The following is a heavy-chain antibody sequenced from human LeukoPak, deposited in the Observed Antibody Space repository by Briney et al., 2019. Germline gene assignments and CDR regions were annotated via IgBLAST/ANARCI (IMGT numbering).Heavy chain of an antibody. V-gene: IGHV1-2*02. CDR3: ARVARYYDSSGYYSSTLMGY. CDR2: INPNSGGT. D-gene: IGHD3-22*01. CDR1: GYTFTGYY. J-gene: IGHJ4*02. Sequence: WASVKVSCKASGYTFTGYYRHWVRQAPGQGLEWMGWINPNSGGTNYAQKVQGRVTMTRDTSISTAYMELSRLRSDDTAVYDCARVARYYDSSGYYSSTLMGYWGQGTLVTVSS.